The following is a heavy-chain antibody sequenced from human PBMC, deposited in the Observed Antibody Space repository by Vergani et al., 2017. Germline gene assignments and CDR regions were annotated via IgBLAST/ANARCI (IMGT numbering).Heavy chain of an antibody. D-gene: IGHD3/OR15-3a*01. J-gene: IGHJ6*04. CDR1: GLTFSDSA. CDR3: FYDFWAGYDSGDV. Sequence: EVHLVESGGGLVQPGESLKLSCETSGLTFSDSAIHWVGQTSGKGLEWIGRIRDKAYNYATVYAVSVKGRFTISRDDSKKTAYLQMNGLTTEDTAVYYCFYDFWAGYDSGDVWGKGTTVTVSS. CDR2: IRDKAYNYAT. V-gene: IGHV3-73*02.